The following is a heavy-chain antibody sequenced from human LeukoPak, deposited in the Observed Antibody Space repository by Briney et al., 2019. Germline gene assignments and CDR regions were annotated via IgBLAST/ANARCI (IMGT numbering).Heavy chain of an antibody. Sequence: SETLSLTCTVSGDSISSGSYYWSWIRQPAGKGLEWIGLVYTTGSTNYNPSLKSRVTISVDTSKNQFSLNLTSATAADTALYYCARKFDFWGQGTLVTVSS. J-gene: IGHJ4*02. CDR3: ARKFDF. CDR2: VYTTGST. V-gene: IGHV4-61*02. CDR1: GDSISSGSYY.